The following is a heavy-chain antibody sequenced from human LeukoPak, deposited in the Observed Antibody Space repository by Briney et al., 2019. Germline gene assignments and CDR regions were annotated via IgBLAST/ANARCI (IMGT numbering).Heavy chain of an antibody. CDR2: IYYSGST. CDR1: GGSFSGYY. Sequence: SETLSLTCAVYGGSFSGYYWSWIRQPPGKGLEWIGYIYYSGSTNYNPSLKSRVTISVDTSKNQFSLKLSSVTAADTAVYYCARDREVAWFDPWGQGTLVTVSS. J-gene: IGHJ5*02. CDR3: ARDREVAWFDP. V-gene: IGHV4-59*01. D-gene: IGHD5-12*01.